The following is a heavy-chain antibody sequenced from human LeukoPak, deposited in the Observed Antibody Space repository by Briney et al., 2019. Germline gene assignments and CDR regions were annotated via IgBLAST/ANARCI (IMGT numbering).Heavy chain of an antibody. CDR3: ATAKRSFGELLYFGY. CDR1: GYTLTELS. Sequence: ASVKVSCKVSGYTLTELSMHWVRQAPGKGLEWMGGFDPEDGETIYAQKFQGRVTITEDTSTDTAYMELSSLRSEDTAVYYCATAKRSFGELLYFGYWGQGTLVTVSS. J-gene: IGHJ4*02. V-gene: IGHV1-24*01. CDR2: FDPEDGET. D-gene: IGHD3-10*01.